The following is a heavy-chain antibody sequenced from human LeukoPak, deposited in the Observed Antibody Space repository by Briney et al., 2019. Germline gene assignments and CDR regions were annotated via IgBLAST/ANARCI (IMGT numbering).Heavy chain of an antibody. D-gene: IGHD2-2*03. CDR2: IYHSGST. Sequence: TSETLSLTCTVPGGSISSYYWSWIRQPPGKGLEWIGSIYHSGSTYYNPSLKSRVTISVDTSKNQFSLKLSSVTAADTAVYYCARLGVDIVVVPAAILPSIWGQGTMVTVSS. V-gene: IGHV4-59*08. CDR3: ARLGVDIVVVPAAILPSI. J-gene: IGHJ3*02. CDR1: GGSISSYY.